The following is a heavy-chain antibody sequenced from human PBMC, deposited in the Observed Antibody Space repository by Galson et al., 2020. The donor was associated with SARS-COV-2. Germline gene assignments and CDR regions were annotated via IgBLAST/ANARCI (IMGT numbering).Heavy chain of an antibody. Sequence: GGSLRLSCAASGFTFSSYDMHWVRQPTGKRLEWVSAIDTAAYTYYIDSVKGRFTISRENAKKSLYLQMNSLRAEDTAVYYCAKIAATGDAFDIWGQGTMVSVSS. CDR2: IDTAAYT. CDR3: AKIAATGDAFDI. V-gene: IGHV3-13*01. J-gene: IGHJ3*02. CDR1: GFTFSSYD. D-gene: IGHD6-13*01.